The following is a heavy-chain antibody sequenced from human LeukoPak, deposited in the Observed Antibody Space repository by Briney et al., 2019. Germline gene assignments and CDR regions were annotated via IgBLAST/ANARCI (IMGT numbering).Heavy chain of an antibody. Sequence: EGSLRLSCSASGFTFSSYAMHWVRQAPGKGPEYVSAISSNGGSTYYADSVKGRFTISRDNSKNTLYLQMSSLRAEDTAVYYCVKEWLLSRIFDYWGQGTLVTVSS. CDR2: ISSNGGST. D-gene: IGHD3-3*01. CDR1: GFTFSSYA. V-gene: IGHV3-64D*09. J-gene: IGHJ4*02. CDR3: VKEWLLSRIFDY.